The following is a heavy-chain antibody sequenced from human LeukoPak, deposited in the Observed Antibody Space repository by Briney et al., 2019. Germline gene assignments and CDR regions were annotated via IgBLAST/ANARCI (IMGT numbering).Heavy chain of an antibody. Sequence: SETLSLTCAVYGGSFSGYYWSWIRQPPGKGLEWIGEINRSGTTKYNPSLKSRVTISVDTSKNQFSLKLSSVTAADTAVYYCARLTRITMVRGVPRWFDPWGQGTLVTVSS. V-gene: IGHV4-34*01. CDR1: GGSFSGYY. CDR2: INRSGTT. D-gene: IGHD3-10*01. CDR3: ARLTRITMVRGVPRWFDP. J-gene: IGHJ5*02.